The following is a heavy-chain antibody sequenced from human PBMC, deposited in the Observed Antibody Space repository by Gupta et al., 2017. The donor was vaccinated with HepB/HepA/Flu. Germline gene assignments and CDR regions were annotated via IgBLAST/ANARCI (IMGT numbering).Heavy chain of an antibody. J-gene: IGHJ4*02. CDR2: MNQHGSVI. V-gene: IGHV3-74*01. D-gene: IGHD2/OR15-2a*01. CDR3: SRDTFGPYDY. Sequence: EVQLAESGGGLVQPGGSLRLSCAASGFTVSSYWMHWVRQAPGKGLVWVSRMNQHGSVINYADSVKGRFTISRDNTKNALYQQMNSLRAEDTAIYFCSRDTFGPYDYWGQGTLVTVSS. CDR1: GFTVSSYW.